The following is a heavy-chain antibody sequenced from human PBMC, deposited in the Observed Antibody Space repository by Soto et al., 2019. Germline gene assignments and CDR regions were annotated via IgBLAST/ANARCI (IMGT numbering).Heavy chain of an antibody. CDR1: GFTFSGPG. D-gene: IGHD4-17*01. J-gene: IGHJ4*02. CDR3: ARDWGRTTVTNLAS. CDR2: IWAEGSKQ. V-gene: IGHV3-33*01. Sequence: QVQLVESGGGVVQPGRSLRLSCITSGFTFSGPGMHWVRQPPGKGLEWLAFIWAEGSKQHYADSVKGRFTIPRAQSNSALFLQMYGLTVDDTAMYYCARDWGRTTVTNLASWGQGTLVAVSS.